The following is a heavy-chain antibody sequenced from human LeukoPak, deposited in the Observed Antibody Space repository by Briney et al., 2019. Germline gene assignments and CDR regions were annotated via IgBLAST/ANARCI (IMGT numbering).Heavy chain of an antibody. D-gene: IGHD3-22*01. V-gene: IGHV3-33*01. Sequence: GGSLRLSRAASGFTFSSYGMHWVRQAPGKGLEWVAVIWYDGSNKYYADSVKGRFTISRDNSKNTLYLQMNSLRAEDTAVYYCARDGYYYDSSGYFDYWGQGTLVTVSS. J-gene: IGHJ4*02. CDR1: GFTFSSYG. CDR3: ARDGYYYDSSGYFDY. CDR2: IWYDGSNK.